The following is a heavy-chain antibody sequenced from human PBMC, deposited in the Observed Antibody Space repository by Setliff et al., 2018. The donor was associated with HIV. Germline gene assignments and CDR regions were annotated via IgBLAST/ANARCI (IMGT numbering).Heavy chain of an antibody. CDR2: IQYDGNNE. D-gene: IGHD2-15*01. CDR3: VKEDITYDS. V-gene: IGHV3-30*02. CDR1: GFTFSHFG. Sequence: GSLRLSCAASGFTFSHFGMHWVRQAPGKGLEWVTFIQYDGNNEYYADSVKGRFTISRDNAKNMLYLQMNSLRPEDTAVYYCVKEDITYDSWGQGTLVTVS. J-gene: IGHJ4*02.